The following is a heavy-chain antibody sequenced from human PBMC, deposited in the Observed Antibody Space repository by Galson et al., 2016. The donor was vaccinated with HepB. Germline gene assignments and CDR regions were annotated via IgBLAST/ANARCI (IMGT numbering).Heavy chain of an antibody. CDR3: ARRPGSVPVPNDAFDI. CDR1: GDSITSDLYS. CDR2: IFYGVTA. D-gene: IGHD1-14*01. J-gene: IGHJ3*02. Sequence: SETLSLTCTLSGDSITSDLYSWAWIRQAPGKGLEWVGHIFYGVTAYYSPSLKSRVAISIDASKNVFSLNLTSVTAADTAFYYCARRPGSVPVPNDAFDIWGQGTTVTVAS. V-gene: IGHV4-39*02.